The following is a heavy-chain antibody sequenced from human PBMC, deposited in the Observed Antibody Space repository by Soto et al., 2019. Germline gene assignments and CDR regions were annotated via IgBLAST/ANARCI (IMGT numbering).Heavy chain of an antibody. CDR2: ITASGDDT. V-gene: IGHV3-23*01. D-gene: IGHD2-8*01. Sequence: EVQLLESGGGLVQRGGSLRPSCAASGFTFSSHAMTWVRQVPGTGVEWVSTITASGDDTFYADSVMGRFTISRDNSENTVFLQMSSLRAADTAAYYCAKDGHSVKWYYYMDVWGKGTTVTVSS. CDR1: GFTFSSHA. J-gene: IGHJ6*03. CDR3: AKDGHSVKWYYYMDV.